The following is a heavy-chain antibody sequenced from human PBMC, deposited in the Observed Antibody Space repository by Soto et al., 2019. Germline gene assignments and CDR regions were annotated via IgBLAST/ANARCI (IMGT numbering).Heavy chain of an antibody. J-gene: IGHJ4*02. CDR3: ARDLVLPEYDFDY. V-gene: IGHV3-33*01. Sequence: QVQLVESGGGVVQPGRSLRLSCAASGFTFSSYGMHWVRQAPGKGLEWVAVIWYDGSNKYYADSVKGRFTISRDNSKNTLYLQMNSLIAVAPAVYYCARDLVLPEYDFDYWCQGTVVTVSS. CDR1: GFTFSSYG. D-gene: IGHD2-2*01. CDR2: IWYDGSNK.